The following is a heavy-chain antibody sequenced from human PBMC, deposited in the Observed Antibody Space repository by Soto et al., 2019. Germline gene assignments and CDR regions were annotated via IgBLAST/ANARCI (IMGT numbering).Heavy chain of an antibody. CDR1: GCSFSSHV. J-gene: IGHJ5*01. Sequence: EVQLLDSGGELVQPGGSQRLSCAASGCSFSSHVMSWVRQAPGKGLEWVSSISGSGGGTYYADSVKGRFIISRDNSKNTLDLQMNSLRVEDTAVYYCAKGWCDSWGQGTLVTVSS. V-gene: IGHV3-23*01. CDR3: AKGWCDS. CDR2: ISGSGGGT.